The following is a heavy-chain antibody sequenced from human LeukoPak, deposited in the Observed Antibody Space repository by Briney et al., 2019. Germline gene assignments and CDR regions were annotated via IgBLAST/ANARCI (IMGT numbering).Heavy chain of an antibody. J-gene: IGHJ5*02. V-gene: IGHV3-30*18. CDR2: IAYDESSK. CDR1: GFTFSNSG. Sequence: GGSLRLSCAASGFTFSNSGMHWVRPAPGKGLEWVAVIAYDESSKFYADSVKGRFTISRDNSQNTLYLQMNSLRADDTAVYYCAKGGSGWSNWFDPWGQGTLVTVSS. CDR3: AKGGSGWSNWFDP. D-gene: IGHD6-19*01.